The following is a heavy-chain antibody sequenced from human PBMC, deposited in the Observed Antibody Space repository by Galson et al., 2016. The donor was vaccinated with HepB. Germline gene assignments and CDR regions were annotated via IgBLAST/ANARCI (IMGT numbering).Heavy chain of an antibody. CDR2: IISIIGTT. Sequence: SVKVSCKASGGIFGSSTFSWVRQAPGQGLEWMGDIISIIGTTHYAQHFQGRVTITADESTSTAYMELSSLRYDDTAVYFCARGTSQAPYYYDTTGFQNWGQGTLLTVSS. CDR1: GGIFGSST. J-gene: IGHJ4*02. CDR3: ARGTSQAPYYYDTTGFQN. V-gene: IGHV1-69*13. D-gene: IGHD3-22*01.